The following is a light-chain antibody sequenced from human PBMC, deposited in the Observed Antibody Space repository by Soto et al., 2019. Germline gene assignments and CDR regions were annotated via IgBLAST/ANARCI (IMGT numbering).Light chain of an antibody. CDR1: SSDVGSYNL. CDR2: EGS. V-gene: IGLV2-23*01. J-gene: IGLJ1*01. CDR3: CSYAGSSTPYV. Sequence: QSALTQPASVSGSPGQSITISSPGTSSDVGSYNLVSWYQQHPGKAPKLMIYEGSKRPSGVSNRFSGSKSGNTASLTISGLQAEDEADYYCCSYAGSSTPYVFGTGTKLTVL.